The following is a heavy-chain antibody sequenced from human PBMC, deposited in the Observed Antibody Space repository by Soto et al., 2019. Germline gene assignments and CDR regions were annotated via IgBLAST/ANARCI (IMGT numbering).Heavy chain of an antibody. J-gene: IGHJ5*01. CDR3: ARGIGNSWLDS. Sequence: SQTLSLTCANSGDSVSTNSATWVWIRQSPSRGLEWLGRTYYRSKWFNDYAVSVKGRISINPDTSNNQFSLQLNSVTPDDTAVYYCARGIGNSWLDSWGQGTLDTGSS. CDR2: TYYRSKWFN. V-gene: IGHV6-1*01. CDR1: GDSVSTNSAT.